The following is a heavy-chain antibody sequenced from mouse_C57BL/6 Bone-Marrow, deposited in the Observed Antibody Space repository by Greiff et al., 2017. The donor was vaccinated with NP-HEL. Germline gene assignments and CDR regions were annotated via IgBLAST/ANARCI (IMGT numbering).Heavy chain of an antibody. CDR3: ARGMAH. V-gene: IGHV1-69*01. CDR2: IDPSDSYT. CDR1: GYTFTSYW. Sequence: QVQLKQPGAELVMPGASVKLSCKASGYTFTSYWMHWVKQRPGQGLEWIGEIDPSDSYTNYNQKFKGKSTLTVDKSSSTAYMQLSSLTSKDSAVYYCARGMAHWGQGTLVTVSA. J-gene: IGHJ3*01.